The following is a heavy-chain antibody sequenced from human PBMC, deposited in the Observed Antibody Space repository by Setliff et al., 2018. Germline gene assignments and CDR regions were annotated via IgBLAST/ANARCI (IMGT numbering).Heavy chain of an antibody. V-gene: IGHV3-7*01. CDR2: IKQDGSEK. CDR3: ARNGGLDY. CDR1: GFDFKTHW. J-gene: IGHJ4*02. D-gene: IGHD2-8*01. Sequence: GGSLRLSCAASGFDFKTHWMDWARQAPGKGLEWVANIKQDGSEKYYVDSVKGRFTISRDNTRNSLYLQMNSLRAEDTAVYYCARNGGLDYWGQGALVTVSS.